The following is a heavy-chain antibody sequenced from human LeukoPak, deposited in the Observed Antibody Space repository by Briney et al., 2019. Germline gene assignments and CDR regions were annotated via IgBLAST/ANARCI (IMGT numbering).Heavy chain of an antibody. D-gene: IGHD2-15*01. V-gene: IGHV4-30-2*01. Sequence: PSQTLSLTCAVSGGPISSGGYSWSWIRQPPGKGLEWIGFIYNSGHIYYNPSLKSRVTISGDRSKNQFSLRLSSVTAADTAVYYCARVIEDAFDIWGQGTLVTVSS. CDR1: GGPISSGGYS. CDR3: ARVIEDAFDI. CDR2: IYNSGHI. J-gene: IGHJ3*02.